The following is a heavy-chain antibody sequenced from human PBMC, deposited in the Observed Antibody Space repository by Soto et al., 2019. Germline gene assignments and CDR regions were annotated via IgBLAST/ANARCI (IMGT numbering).Heavy chain of an antibody. CDR3: ARXXXXNYASDY. D-gene: IGHD1-7*01. Sequence: QLQLVQSGAEVKEPGASVKVSCKASGYTFSSSGFTXVRQAPGQGLEWMGWISANSGNTNYAQKLQGRVTMTTDTSTSTAYMELRGLRSDDTAVXYCARXXXXNYASDYWGQGTLVTVSS. J-gene: IGHJ4*02. V-gene: IGHV1-18*01. CDR2: ISANSGNT. CDR1: GYTFSSSG.